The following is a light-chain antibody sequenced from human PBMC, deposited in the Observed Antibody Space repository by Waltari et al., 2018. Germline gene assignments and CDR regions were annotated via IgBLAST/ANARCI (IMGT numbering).Light chain of an antibody. J-gene: IGKJ1*01. CDR2: VAS. Sequence: EIVLTQSPGTLSLSPGESATLSCRASQSVGSTLAWYQQKPGQPPRLLIYVASSRATGIPDRFSGSWSGTDFSLTIGRLEPEDFAVYYCQHYVRLPATFGQGTKVEIK. CDR1: QSVGST. V-gene: IGKV3-20*01. CDR3: QHYVRLPAT.